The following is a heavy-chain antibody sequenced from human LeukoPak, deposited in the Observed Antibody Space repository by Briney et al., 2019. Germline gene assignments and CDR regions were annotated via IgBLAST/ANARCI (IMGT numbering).Heavy chain of an antibody. CDR2: IKQDGSEK. CDR3: ARVLGYYDSSGYYYHYYFDY. D-gene: IGHD3-22*01. J-gene: IGHJ4*02. CDR1: GFTFSSYW. V-gene: IGHV3-7*04. Sequence: GGSLRLSCAASGFTFSSYWMSRVRQAPGKGLEWVANIKQDGSEKYYVDSVKGRFTISRDNAKNSLYLQMNSLKAEDTAVYYCARVLGYYDSSGYYYHYYFDYWGQGTLVTVSS.